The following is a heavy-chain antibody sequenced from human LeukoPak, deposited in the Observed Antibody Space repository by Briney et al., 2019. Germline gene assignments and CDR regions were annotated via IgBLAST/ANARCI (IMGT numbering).Heavy chain of an antibody. V-gene: IGHV3-21*01. Sequence: GGSLRLSCAASGFTFSSYSMNWVRQAPGKGLEWVSSISSSSSYIYYADSVKGRFTISRDNAKNSLYLQMNSLRAEDTAVYYCARDKTYYDFWSGYYTDAFDIWGQGTMVTVSS. CDR1: GFTFSSYS. D-gene: IGHD3-3*01. CDR2: ISSSSSYI. J-gene: IGHJ3*02. CDR3: ARDKTYYDFWSGYYTDAFDI.